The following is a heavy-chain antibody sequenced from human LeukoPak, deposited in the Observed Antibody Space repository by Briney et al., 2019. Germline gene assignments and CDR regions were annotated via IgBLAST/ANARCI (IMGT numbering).Heavy chain of an antibody. CDR1: GFIVNTNY. Sequence: PGGSLRLSCAASGFIVNTNYMSWVRQAPGRGLEWVSFIYADGNTYYADSVKGRFTISRDISKNAVFLQMNSLRAEDTAAYYCARDFYRDANLDTWGQGTLVTVSS. D-gene: IGHD3-3*01. J-gene: IGHJ5*02. CDR3: ARDFYRDANLDT. V-gene: IGHV3-53*01. CDR2: IYADGNT.